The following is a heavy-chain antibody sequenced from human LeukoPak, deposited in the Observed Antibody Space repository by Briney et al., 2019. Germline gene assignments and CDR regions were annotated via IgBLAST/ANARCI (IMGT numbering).Heavy chain of an antibody. CDR1: GGSFSGYY. J-gene: IGHJ6*03. CDR3: ARLRFQLRYYYYYMDV. V-gene: IGHV4-34*01. CDR2: INHSGST. D-gene: IGHD3-3*01. Sequence: PSETLSLTCAVSGGSFSGYYWSWIREPPGTGLEGIGEINHSGSTNYNPSLKSRVTISVDTSKNQFSLKLSSVTAADTAVYYCARLRFQLRYYYYYMDVWGKGTTVTVSS.